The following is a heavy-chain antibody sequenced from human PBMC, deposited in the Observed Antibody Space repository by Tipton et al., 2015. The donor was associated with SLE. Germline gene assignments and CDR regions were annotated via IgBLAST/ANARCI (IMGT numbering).Heavy chain of an antibody. J-gene: IGHJ6*02. V-gene: IGHV4-59*08. CDR2: ISYGGAT. CDR3: ARGMVTWRGAILGVDV. D-gene: IGHD2-21*02. CDR1: GTSINSHY. Sequence: TLSLTCSVSGTSINSHYWIWIRQPPGKGLEWIGHISYGGATNYNPSLKSRVTISVDTAKNQFSLKLTSVTAADTAVYYCARGMVTWRGAILGVDVWGQGTTVNVSS.